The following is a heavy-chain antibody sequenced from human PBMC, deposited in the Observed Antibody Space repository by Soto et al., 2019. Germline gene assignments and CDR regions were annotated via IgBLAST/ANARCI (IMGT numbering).Heavy chain of an antibody. CDR2: ISSSGTTI. D-gene: IGHD6-13*01. J-gene: IGHJ4*02. V-gene: IGHV3-48*03. CDR1: EFTFSSYE. Sequence: PGGSLRLSCVASEFTFSSYEMNWVRQAPGKGLEWVSYISSSGTTIYYTDSVEGRFTISRDNAKKSLYLQMNSLRAEDTAVYYCVRFGGAAAGPGDYWGQGTLVTVSS. CDR3: VRFGGAAAGPGDY.